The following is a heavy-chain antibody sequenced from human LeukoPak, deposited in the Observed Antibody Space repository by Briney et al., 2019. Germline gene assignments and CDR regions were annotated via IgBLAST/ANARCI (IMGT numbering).Heavy chain of an antibody. CDR2: INPNSGGT. J-gene: IGHJ5*02. D-gene: IGHD3-10*01. V-gene: IGHV1-2*02. CDR3: AREAYGSGGGFDP. Sequence: ASVKVSCKASGYTFTGYYMHWVRQAPGQGLEWMEWINPNSGGTNYAQKFQGRVTMTRDTSISTAYMELSRLRSDDTAVYYCAREAYGSGGGFDPWGQGTLVTVSS. CDR1: GYTFTGYY.